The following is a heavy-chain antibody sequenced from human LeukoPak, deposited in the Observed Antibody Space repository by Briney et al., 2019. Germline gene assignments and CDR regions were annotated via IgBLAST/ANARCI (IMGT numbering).Heavy chain of an antibody. CDR1: GGSLSGSY. CDR2: IYYSGST. D-gene: IGHD2-15*01. CDR3: ARHRRSGGSWALDY. Sequence: PSETLSLTCAVYGGSLSGSYWSWIRQPPGKGLEWIGSIYYSGSTYYNPSLKSRVTISVDTSKNQFSLKLSSVTAADTAVYYCARHRRSGGSWALDYWGQGTLVTVSS. J-gene: IGHJ4*02. V-gene: IGHV4-39*01.